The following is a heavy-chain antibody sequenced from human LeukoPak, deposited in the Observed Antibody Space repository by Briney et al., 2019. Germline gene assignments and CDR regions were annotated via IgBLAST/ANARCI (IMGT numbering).Heavy chain of an antibody. D-gene: IGHD3-3*01. CDR3: ATDRGWRTSGYYLYYFEY. J-gene: IGHJ4*02. CDR1: GFIFTNYF. Sequence: PGGSLRLSCAASGFIFTNYFMSWVRQAPGKGLEWVASIKHDGSEKYFVDSVRGRFTISRDNTKNSLYLKMSILRAEDTAVYYCATDRGWRTSGYYLYYFEYWGQGTLVTFSS. V-gene: IGHV3-7*01. CDR2: IKHDGSEK.